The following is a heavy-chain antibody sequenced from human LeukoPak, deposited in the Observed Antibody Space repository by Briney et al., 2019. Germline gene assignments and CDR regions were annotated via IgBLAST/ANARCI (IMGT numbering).Heavy chain of an antibody. Sequence: SETLSLTCAVYGGSFIGYSLTWIRQPPGKGLEWIGEINHSGSTHFNPSLKSRVIISVDTSNKQLFLKLTAVTAADTAVYYCAKKKVDVSGNQYYYYYGLDVWGQGTAVTVSS. CDR2: INHSGST. D-gene: IGHD2/OR15-2a*01. V-gene: IGHV4-34*01. CDR1: GGSFIGYS. CDR3: AKKKVDVSGNQYYYYYGLDV. J-gene: IGHJ6*02.